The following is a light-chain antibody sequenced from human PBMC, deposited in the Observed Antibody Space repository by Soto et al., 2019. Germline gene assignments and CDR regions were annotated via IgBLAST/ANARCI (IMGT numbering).Light chain of an antibody. V-gene: IGKV1-5*01. CDR3: QQYNTYST. CDR1: QSISRW. Sequence: DIPLTQSPSTLSASVGDRVTITCRASQSISRWLAWYQQKPGKAPKALIYDASTLRSGVPSRFSGGGSGTEFTLTISSLQPDDFATYYCQQYNTYSTFGQGTRLEIK. CDR2: DAS. J-gene: IGKJ5*01.